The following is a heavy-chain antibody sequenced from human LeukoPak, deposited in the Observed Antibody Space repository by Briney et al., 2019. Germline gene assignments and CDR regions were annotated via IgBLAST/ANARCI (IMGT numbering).Heavy chain of an antibody. D-gene: IGHD6-25*01. V-gene: IGHV3-21*01. Sequence: PGRSLRLSCATSGFTFTDYSMTWVRQAPGKGLEWVSSISTVSTYTLYSDSVKGRFTISRDNRKNTLYLQMSSLSAEDTAVYYCVRDGSGFYYYYYMDVWGRGTAVTVSS. CDR3: VRDGSGFYYYYYMDV. J-gene: IGHJ6*03. CDR1: GFTFTDYS. CDR2: ISTVSTYT.